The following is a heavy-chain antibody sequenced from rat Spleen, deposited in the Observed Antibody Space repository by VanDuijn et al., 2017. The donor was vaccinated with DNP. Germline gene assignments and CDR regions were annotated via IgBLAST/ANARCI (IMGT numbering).Heavy chain of an antibody. V-gene: IGHV5-25*01. CDR3: ARHRRRVSDYFDY. J-gene: IGHJ2*01. D-gene: IGHD1-11*01. CDR1: GFSFSSYD. CDR2: ISTSGDST. Sequence: EVQLVESGGGLVQPGRSLKLSCAASGFSFSSYDMAWVRQAPTKGLEWVASISTSGDSTYYRDSVKGRFTVSRDNAKSTLYLQMDSLRSEDTATYYCARHRRRVSDYFDYWGQGVMVTVSS.